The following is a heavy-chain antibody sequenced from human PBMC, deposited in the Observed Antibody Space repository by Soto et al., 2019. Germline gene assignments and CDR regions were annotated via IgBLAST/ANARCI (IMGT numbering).Heavy chain of an antibody. CDR1: GYTFTTYD. Sequence: QVQLVQSGAEVKKPGASVKVSCEASGYTFTTYDINWVRQATGQGLEWMGWMNSKSGNTGYAQKFQGRLTMTRDPSISTAYMEPSSLTSDDAAIYFCARGFLARDHYYYMDVWGKGTTVTVSS. CDR3: ARGFLARDHYYYMDV. J-gene: IGHJ6*03. V-gene: IGHV1-8*01. CDR2: MNSKSGNT.